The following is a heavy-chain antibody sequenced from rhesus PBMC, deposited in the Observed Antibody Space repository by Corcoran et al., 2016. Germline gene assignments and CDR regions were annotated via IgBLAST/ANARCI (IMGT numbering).Heavy chain of an antibody. D-gene: IGHD6-31*01. Sequence: QLQLQESGPGLVKPSETLSLTCAVSGGSISSNYWSWLRPPPGKGLEWIGRISCSGGSTDYNPSLKNRLTMSKDTSKNQFSLKLSSVTAADTAVYYCARRRIAAATYYFDYWGQGVLVTVSS. CDR3: ARRRIAAATYYFDY. CDR1: GGSISSNY. J-gene: IGHJ4*01. CDR2: ISCSGGST. V-gene: IGHV4-173*01.